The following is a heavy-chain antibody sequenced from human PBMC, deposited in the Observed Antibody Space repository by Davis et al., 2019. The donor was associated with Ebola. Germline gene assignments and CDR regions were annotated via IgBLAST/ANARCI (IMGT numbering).Heavy chain of an antibody. D-gene: IGHD2-2*01. Sequence: PSETLSLTCTVSGGSISSYYWGWIRQPPGKGLEWIGSIYYSGSTYYNPSLKSRVTISVDTSKNQFSLKLSSVTAADTAVYYCARGLYCSSTSCYVNQEYYMDVWGKGTTVTVSS. V-gene: IGHV4-39*07. CDR1: GGSISSYY. CDR2: IYYSGST. CDR3: ARGLYCSSTSCYVNQEYYMDV. J-gene: IGHJ6*03.